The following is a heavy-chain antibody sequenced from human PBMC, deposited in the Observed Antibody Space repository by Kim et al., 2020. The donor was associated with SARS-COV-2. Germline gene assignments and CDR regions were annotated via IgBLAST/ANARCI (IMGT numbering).Heavy chain of an antibody. CDR2: INPSGGST. CDR1: GYTFTSYY. CDR3: ARDGQQWLVQRYFQH. D-gene: IGHD6-19*01. Sequence: ASVKVSCKASGYTFTSYYMHWVRQAPGQGLEWMGIINPSGGSTSYAQKFQGRVTMTRDTSTSTVYMELSSLRSEDTAVYYCARDGQQWLVQRYFQHWGQGTLVTVSS. J-gene: IGHJ1*01. V-gene: IGHV1-46*01.